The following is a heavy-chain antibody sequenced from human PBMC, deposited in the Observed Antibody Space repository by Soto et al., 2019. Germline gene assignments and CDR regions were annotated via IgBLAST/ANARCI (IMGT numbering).Heavy chain of an antibody. CDR1: GFTFSSYS. Sequence: GGSLRLSCAASGFTFSSYSMNWVRQAPGKGLEWVSSISSSSSYIYYADSVKGRFTISRDNAKNSLYLQMNSLRAEDTAVYYCARDTGTDYGDYDGSFDIWGQGTMVTVSS. J-gene: IGHJ3*02. CDR2: ISSSSSYI. V-gene: IGHV3-21*01. D-gene: IGHD4-17*01. CDR3: ARDTGTDYGDYDGSFDI.